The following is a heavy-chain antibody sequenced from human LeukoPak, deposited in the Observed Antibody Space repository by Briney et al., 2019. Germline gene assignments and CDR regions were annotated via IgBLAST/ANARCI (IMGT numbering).Heavy chain of an antibody. J-gene: IGHJ4*02. V-gene: IGHV1-2*04. D-gene: IGHD3-10*01. CDR2: INPNSGGT. Sequence: ASVKVSCKASRYTFTGYYMHWVRQAPGQGLEWMGWINPNSGGTNYAQKFQGWVTMTRDTSISTAYMELSRLRSDDTAVYYCARGPDVLLWFGESYGDFDYWGQGTLVTVSS. CDR3: ARGPDVLLWFGESYGDFDY. CDR1: RYTFTGYY.